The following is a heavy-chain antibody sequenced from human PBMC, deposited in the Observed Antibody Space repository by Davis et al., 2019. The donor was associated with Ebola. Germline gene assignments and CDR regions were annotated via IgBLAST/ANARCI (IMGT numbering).Heavy chain of an antibody. CDR2: IHAGTGNK. D-gene: IGHD2/OR15-2a*01. CDR3: AKETLRDHDAFDV. V-gene: IGHV1-3*01. J-gene: IGHJ3*01. CDR1: GYTFTSYA. Sequence: AASVKVSCKGSGYTFTSYAIHWVRQVPGQRLEWLGWIHAGTGNKKYSQRFQGRLTTARDTSASTAYMELSSLRSEDTAVYYCAKETLRDHDAFDVWGQGTMVTVSS.